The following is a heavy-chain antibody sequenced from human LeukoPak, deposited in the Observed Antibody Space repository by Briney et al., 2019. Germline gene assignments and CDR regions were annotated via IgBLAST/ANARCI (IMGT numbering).Heavy chain of an antibody. CDR1: GFTFSSYA. CDR2: ISGSGGST. J-gene: IGHJ4*02. D-gene: IGHD3-22*01. Sequence: PGGSLRLSCAASGFTFSSYAMSWVRQAPGKGLEWVSAISGSGGSTYYADSVKGRFTISRDNSKNTMYLQMNSLNAEDTAVYYCAKAYGSNGYFQLPIDCWGQGTLVTVSS. V-gene: IGHV3-23*01. CDR3: AKAYGSNGYFQLPIDC.